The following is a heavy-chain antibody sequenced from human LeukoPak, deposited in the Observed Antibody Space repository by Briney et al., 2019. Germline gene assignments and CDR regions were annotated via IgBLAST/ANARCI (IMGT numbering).Heavy chain of an antibody. J-gene: IGHJ4*02. Sequence: GGSLRLSCAASGFTFSSYGMTWVRQAPGKGLEWVSAISGSGGSTYYADSVKGRSTISRDNSKNTLYLQMNSLRAEDTAVYYCAKGFMSTVAWDYWGQGTLVTVSS. D-gene: IGHD4-23*01. CDR3: AKGFMSTVAWDY. V-gene: IGHV3-23*01. CDR1: GFTFSSYG. CDR2: ISGSGGST.